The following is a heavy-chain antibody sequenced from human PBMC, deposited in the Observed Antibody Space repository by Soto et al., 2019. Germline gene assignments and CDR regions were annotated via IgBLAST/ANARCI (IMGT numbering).Heavy chain of an antibody. Sequence: QVQLVQSGAEVKKPGSSVKVSCKASGGTFSSYAISWVRQAPGQGLEWMGGIIPIFGTANYAQKFQGRVTITADESTITAYMELSSQRSEDTARHLKARDGLTMILPGSFDYWGQGTLVTVSS. CDR2: IIPIFGTA. J-gene: IGHJ4*02. V-gene: IGHV1-69*12. D-gene: IGHD3-22*01. CDR1: GGTFSSYA. CDR3: ARDGLTMILPGSFDY.